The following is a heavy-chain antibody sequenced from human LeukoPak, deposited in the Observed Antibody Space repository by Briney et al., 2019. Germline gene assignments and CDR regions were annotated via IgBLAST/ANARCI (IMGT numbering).Heavy chain of an antibody. D-gene: IGHD6-13*01. J-gene: IGHJ3*01. CDR2: VTGDGETT. Sequence: GGSLKLSCAASGFTFRRYAMSWVRQAPGKGLEWVSSVTGDGETTFYADFVKGRFSVSRDNSRNTLFLTMNSLRVEDTALYFCAKDYLGQLVMFDVWGQGTMVTVSS. CDR1: GFTFRRYA. CDR3: AKDYLGQLVMFDV. V-gene: IGHV3-23*01.